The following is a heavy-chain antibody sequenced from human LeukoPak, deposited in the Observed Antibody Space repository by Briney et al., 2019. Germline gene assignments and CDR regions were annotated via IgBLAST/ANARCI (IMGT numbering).Heavy chain of an antibody. D-gene: IGHD6-13*01. CDR3: AKSGIAAAGTKRGYFDY. CDR1: GFTFSSYG. Sequence: PGGSLRLSCAASGFTFSSYGMHWVRQAPGKGLEWVAVISYDGSNKYSADTVKGRFTISRDNSKNTLYLQMNSLRAEDTAVYYCAKSGIAAAGTKRGYFDYWGQGTLVTVSS. CDR2: ISYDGSNK. V-gene: IGHV3-30*18. J-gene: IGHJ4*02.